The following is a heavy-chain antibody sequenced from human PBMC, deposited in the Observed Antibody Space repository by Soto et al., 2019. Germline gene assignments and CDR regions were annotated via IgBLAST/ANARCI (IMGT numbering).Heavy chain of an antibody. CDR2: SSYDGIET. CDR1: DFDFSSYG. CDR3: ARDSGWPILNFDN. Sequence: SLRLSCAASDFDFSSYGIHWVRHAPGKGLEWVAASSYDGIETFYADSAKGRFTVSKEMSKNTAFLQMNALRHEDTAVYFCARDSGWPILNFDNWGQGTPVTVSS. J-gene: IGHJ4*02. V-gene: IGHV3-30*03. D-gene: IGHD3-10*01.